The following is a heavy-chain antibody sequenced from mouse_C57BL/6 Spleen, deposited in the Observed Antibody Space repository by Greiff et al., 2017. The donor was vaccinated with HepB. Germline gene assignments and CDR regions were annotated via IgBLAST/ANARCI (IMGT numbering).Heavy chain of an antibody. Sequence: QVQLKESGAELARPGASVKLSCKASGSTFTSYGISWVKQRTGQGLEWIGEIYPRSGNTYYNEKFKGKATLTADKSSSTAYMELRSLTSEDSAVYFCGPPITTVVATDYYAMDYWGQGTSVTVSS. V-gene: IGHV1-81*01. CDR3: GPPITTVVATDYYAMDY. CDR1: GSTFTSYG. D-gene: IGHD1-1*01. CDR2: IYPRSGNT. J-gene: IGHJ4*01.